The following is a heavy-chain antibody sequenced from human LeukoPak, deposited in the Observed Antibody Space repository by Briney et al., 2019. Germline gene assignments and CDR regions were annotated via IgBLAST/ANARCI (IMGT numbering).Heavy chain of an antibody. CDR2: IYYSGST. V-gene: IGHV4-59*11. CDR1: GGSISSPY. Sequence: PSETLSLTCTVSGGSISSPYWSWIRQPPGKGLEWIGYIYYSGSTNYNPSLKSRVTISVDTSKNQFSLKLSSVTAADTAVYYCARLVRGVIKWFDPWGQGTLVTVSS. J-gene: IGHJ5*02. CDR3: ARLVRGVIKWFDP. D-gene: IGHD3-10*01.